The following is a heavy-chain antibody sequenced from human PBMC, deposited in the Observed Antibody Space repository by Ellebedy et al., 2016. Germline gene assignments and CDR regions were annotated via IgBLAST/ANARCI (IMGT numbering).Heavy chain of an antibody. CDR2: ISSAGSP. CDR3: AKCRHINGCLLDY. D-gene: IGHD6-19*01. J-gene: IGHJ4*02. V-gene: IGHV3-23*01. Sequence: GESLKISCAASGFTFSGFAMSLVRQAPGKGLEWVSTISSAGSPNYADSVRGRFTISRDSSKDTLYLDMDSLRAEDTAIYYCAKCRHINGCLLDYWGQGTLVTVSS. CDR1: GFTFSGFA.